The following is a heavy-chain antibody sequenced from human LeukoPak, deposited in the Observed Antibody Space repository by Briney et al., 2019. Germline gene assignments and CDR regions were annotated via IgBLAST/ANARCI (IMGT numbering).Heavy chain of an antibody. D-gene: IGHD1-20*01. Sequence: ASVKVSCKTSGYTFTSYVINWVRQAPGQGLEWMGWISAYNGNTNYAQKLQGRVTMTTDTSTSTAYMELRSLRSDDTAVYYCARDAYPNWNPAFDIWGQGTMVTVSS. J-gene: IGHJ3*02. CDR3: ARDAYPNWNPAFDI. V-gene: IGHV1-18*01. CDR2: ISAYNGNT. CDR1: GYTFTSYV.